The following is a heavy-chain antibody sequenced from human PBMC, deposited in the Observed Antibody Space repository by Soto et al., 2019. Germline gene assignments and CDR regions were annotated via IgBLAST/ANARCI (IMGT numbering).Heavy chain of an antibody. CDR1: GYTFTSYA. D-gene: IGHD3-22*01. J-gene: IGHJ5*02. V-gene: IGHV1-3*01. Sequence: GASVTVSCQASGYTFTSYAMHWVRQAPGQRLEWMGWINAGNGNTKYSQKFQGRVTITRDTSTSTAYMELRSLRSDDTAVYYCARDDSSGPGRFDPWGQGTLVTVSS. CDR3: ARDDSSGPGRFDP. CDR2: INAGNGNT.